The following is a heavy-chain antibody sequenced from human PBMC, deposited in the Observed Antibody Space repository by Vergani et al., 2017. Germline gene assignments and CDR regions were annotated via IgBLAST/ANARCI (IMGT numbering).Heavy chain of an antibody. V-gene: IGHV1-69*01. CDR1: GGTFSSYA. CDR3: ARDLGQWLVKGRATFDY. J-gene: IGHJ4*02. CDR2: IIPIFGTA. Sequence: QVQLVQSGAEVKKPGSSVKVSCKASGGTFSSYAISWVRQAPGQGLEWMGGIIPIFGTANYAQKFQGRVTITADESTSTAYMELSSLRSDDTAVYYCARDLGQWLVKGRATFDYWGQGTLVTVSS. D-gene: IGHD6-19*01.